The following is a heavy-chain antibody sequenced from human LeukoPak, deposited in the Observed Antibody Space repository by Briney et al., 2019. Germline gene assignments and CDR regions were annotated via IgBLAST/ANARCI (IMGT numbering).Heavy chain of an antibody. J-gene: IGHJ4*02. CDR2: IYHSGST. CDR3: ARMRYYDSSGYSFDC. D-gene: IGHD3-22*01. Sequence: SETLSLTCAVSGGSISSSNWWSWVRQPPGKGLEWIGQIYHSGSTNYNPSLESRVTISVDKSKNQFSLKLSSVTAADTAVYYCARMRYYDSSGYSFDCWGQGTLVTVSS. CDR1: GGSISSSNW. V-gene: IGHV4-4*02.